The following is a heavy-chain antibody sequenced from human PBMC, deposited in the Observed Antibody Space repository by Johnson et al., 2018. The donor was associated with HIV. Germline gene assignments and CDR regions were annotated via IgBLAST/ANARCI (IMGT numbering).Heavy chain of an antibody. V-gene: IGHV3-20*04. CDR3: STGDIVVMVGETLLPLHDAFDI. CDR2: INWNGGST. J-gene: IGHJ3*02. CDR1: GFTFSSNY. Sequence: VQLVESGGGLVQPGGSLRLSCAASGFTFSSNYMSWVRQAPGKGLEWVSGINWNGGSTGYADSVKGRFTISRDNAKNSLYLQMNSLRTEDTAVYYCSTGDIVVMVGETLLPLHDAFDIWGQGTMVTVSS. D-gene: IGHD2-8*01.